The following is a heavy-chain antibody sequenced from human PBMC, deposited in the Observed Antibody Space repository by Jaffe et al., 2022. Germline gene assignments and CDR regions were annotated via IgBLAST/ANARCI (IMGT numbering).Heavy chain of an antibody. J-gene: IGHJ6*03. Sequence: EVQLVESGGGLVQPGGSLRLSCAASGFTFSSYDMHWVRQATGKGLEWVSAIGTAGDTYYPGSVKGRFTISRENAKNSLYLQMNSLRAGDTAVYYCARGDSSSHYYMDVWGKGTTVTVSS. CDR3: ARGDSSSHYYMDV. V-gene: IGHV3-13*01. CDR2: IGTAGDT. CDR1: GFTFSSYD. D-gene: IGHD6-13*01.